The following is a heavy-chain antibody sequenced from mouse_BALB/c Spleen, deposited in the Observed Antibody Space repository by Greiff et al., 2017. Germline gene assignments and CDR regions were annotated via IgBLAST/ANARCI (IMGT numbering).Heavy chain of an antibody. J-gene: IGHJ4*01. CDR2: INPSNGGT. Sequence: VQLQQSGAELVKPGASVKLSCKASGYTFTSYYMYWVKQRPGQGLEWIGEINPSNGGTNFNEKFKSKATLTVDKSSSTAYMQLSSLTSEDSAVYSCTRSYGGYAMDYWGQGTSVTVSS. CDR1: GYTFTSYY. CDR3: TRSYGGYAMDY. V-gene: IGHV1S81*02. D-gene: IGHD1-1*02.